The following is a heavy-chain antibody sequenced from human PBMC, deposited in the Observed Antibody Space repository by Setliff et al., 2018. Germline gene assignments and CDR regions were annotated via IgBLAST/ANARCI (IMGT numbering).Heavy chain of an antibody. CDR3: VRDRTAYSYGLDV. CDR2: IYHNGNT. D-gene: IGHD5-18*01. Sequence: LSLTCTVSGGSISPYFWSWIRQPPGKGLEWIGYIYHNGNTNFNPSLKTRVTMSVDTSKNQFALNLRSVTAADVAVYYCVRDRTAYSYGLDVWGQGTTVTV. CDR1: GGSISPYF. J-gene: IGHJ6*02. V-gene: IGHV4-59*01.